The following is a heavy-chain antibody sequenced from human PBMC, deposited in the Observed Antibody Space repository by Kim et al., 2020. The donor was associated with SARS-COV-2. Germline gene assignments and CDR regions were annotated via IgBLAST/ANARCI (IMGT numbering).Heavy chain of an antibody. CDR1: GGSISSYY. J-gene: IGHJ6*02. V-gene: IGHV4-59*01. CDR3: ARAEYCSGGSCYGNMDQYYYYGMDV. Sequence: SETLSLTCTVSGGSISSYYWSWIRQTPGKGLEWIGYIYYSGSTNYNPSLKSRVTISVDTSKNQFSLKLSSVTAADTAVYYCARAEYCSGGSCYGNMDQYYYYGMDVWGQGTTVTVSS. D-gene: IGHD2-15*01. CDR2: IYYSGST.